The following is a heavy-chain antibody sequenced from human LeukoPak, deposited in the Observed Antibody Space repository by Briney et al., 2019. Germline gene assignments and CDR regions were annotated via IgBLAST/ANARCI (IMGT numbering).Heavy chain of an antibody. CDR3: ARVRFWSGYYWYYFDY. J-gene: IGHJ4*02. Sequence: PSETLSLTCTVSGGSISSGSYYWSWIRQPAGKGLEWIGRIYTSGSTNYNPSLKSRVTISVDTSKNQFSLKLSSVTAADTAVYYCARVRFWSGYYWYYFDYWGQGTLVTVSS. CDR2: IYTSGST. CDR1: GGSISSGSYY. V-gene: IGHV4-61*02. D-gene: IGHD3-3*01.